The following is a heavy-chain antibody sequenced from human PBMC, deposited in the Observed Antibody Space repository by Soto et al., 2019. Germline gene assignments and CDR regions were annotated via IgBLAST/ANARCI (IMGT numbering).Heavy chain of an antibody. Sequence: ASETLSLTCTVSGGSISSYYWSWIRQPAGKGLEWIGRIYTSGSTNYNPSLKSRVTMSVDTSKNQFSLKLNSVTAADTAVYYCARWGDYGGNSKYYFDYWGQGTLVTSPQ. CDR3: ARWGDYGGNSKYYFDY. J-gene: IGHJ4*02. CDR2: IYTSGST. CDR1: GGSISSYY. V-gene: IGHV4-4*07. D-gene: IGHD4-17*01.